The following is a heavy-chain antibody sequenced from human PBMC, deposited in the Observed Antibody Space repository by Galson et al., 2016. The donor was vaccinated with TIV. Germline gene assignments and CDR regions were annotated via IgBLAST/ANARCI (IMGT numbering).Heavy chain of an antibody. CDR1: GFTFSDYY. Sequence: SLRLSCAISGFTFSDYYMIWVRQAPGKGLQWVSYISSSGILINYADSVKGRFTVSRDNAKDSLFLQMNSLRVEDTAVYYCARGSLGRWGQGTLVTVSS. V-gene: IGHV3-11*05. CDR2: ISSSGILI. J-gene: IGHJ4*02. CDR3: ARGSLGR.